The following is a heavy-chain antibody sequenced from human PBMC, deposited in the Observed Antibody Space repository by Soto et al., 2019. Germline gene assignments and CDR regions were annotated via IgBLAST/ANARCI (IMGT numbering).Heavy chain of an antibody. CDR3: ARMASAGTLNWFDP. CDR1: GYTFINFD. D-gene: IGHD6-13*01. J-gene: IGHJ5*02. V-gene: IGHV1-8*02. CDR2: MNPGSGKT. Sequence: QVQLVQSGAEVKEPGASVRVSCKASGYTFINFDISWVRQAAGQGLEWLGWMNPGSGKTGYASKFQGRVAMTRDVSTGTSHLELSSLPSYDTAIYCCARMASAGTLNWFDPWGQGTLVTVSS.